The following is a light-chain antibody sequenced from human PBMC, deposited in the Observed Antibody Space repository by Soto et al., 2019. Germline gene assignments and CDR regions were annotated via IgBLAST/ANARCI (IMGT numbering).Light chain of an antibody. CDR3: QVWDSGSDHVV. J-gene: IGLJ2*01. CDR2: YDR. V-gene: IGLV3-21*04. Sequence: SYELTQPPSVSAAPGEPARITCGGNNIGSKSVHWYQQKPGQAPILVISYDRDRPSGIPDRFSGFNSGNTATLIISGVEAGDEADYYCQVWDSGSDHVVFGGGTKVTVL. CDR1: NIGSKS.